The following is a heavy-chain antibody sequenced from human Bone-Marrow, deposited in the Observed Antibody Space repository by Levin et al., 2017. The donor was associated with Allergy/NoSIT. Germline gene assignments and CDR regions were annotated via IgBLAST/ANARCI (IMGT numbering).Heavy chain of an antibody. CDR1: GGSITSYY. D-gene: IGHD1-26*01. CDR2: IYYSGDT. Sequence: SQTLSLPCTVSGGSITSYYWSWIRQPPGKALEWIGYIYYSGDTNYNPSLKGRVTISVDTSKNQFSLKLSSVTAADTAVYYCARDRVLVGSTNYYYGMDVWGQGTTVTVSS. V-gene: IGHV4-59*01. CDR3: ARDRVLVGSTNYYYGMDV. J-gene: IGHJ6*02.